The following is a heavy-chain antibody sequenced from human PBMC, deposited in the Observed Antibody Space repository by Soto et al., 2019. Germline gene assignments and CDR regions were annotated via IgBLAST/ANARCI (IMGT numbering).Heavy chain of an antibody. D-gene: IGHD3-22*01. V-gene: IGHV3-23*01. Sequence: PGGSLRLSCAASGFTFSSYAMSWVRQAPGKGLEWVSAISGSGGSTYYADSVKGRFTISRDNSKNTLYLQMNSLRAEDTSVYYFAKDYYDSSGYYWDAFDIWGQGTMVTVSS. CDR2: ISGSGGST. CDR1: GFTFSSYA. J-gene: IGHJ3*02. CDR3: AKDYYDSSGYYWDAFDI.